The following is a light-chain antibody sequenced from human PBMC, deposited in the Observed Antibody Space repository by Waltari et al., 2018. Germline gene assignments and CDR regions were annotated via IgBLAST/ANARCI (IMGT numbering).Light chain of an antibody. CDR1: PSVGRY. J-gene: IGKJ1*01. CDR3: QKYVNLPAT. Sequence: EIVLTQSPGTLSLSPGAPATLSCRLSPSVGRYLAWYQQKPGQAPRLLIYDASTRATGIPDRFSGSGSGTDFSLTISRLESEDFAVYYCQKYVNLPATFGQGTKVEIK. V-gene: IGKV3-20*01. CDR2: DAS.